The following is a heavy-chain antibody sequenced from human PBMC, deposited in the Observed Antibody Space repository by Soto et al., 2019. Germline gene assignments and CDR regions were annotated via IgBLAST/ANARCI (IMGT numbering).Heavy chain of an antibody. CDR3: AKKDNSGPGSQYFEY. V-gene: IGHV3-23*01. J-gene: IGHJ4*02. CDR2: FRTGGDDGTT. D-gene: IGHD3-10*01. Sequence: PXGSLRLSCASSGFTFSSYPMSCVRHSPGKGLEWVSGFRTGGDDGTTYYADSVKGRFTISRDNSKNTLFLQMNSLRVEDMAIYYCAKKDNSGPGSQYFEYLGQGTLDTVSS. CDR1: GFTFSSYP.